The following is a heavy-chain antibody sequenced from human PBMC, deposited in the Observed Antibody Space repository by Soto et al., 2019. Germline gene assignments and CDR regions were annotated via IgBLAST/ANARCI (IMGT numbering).Heavy chain of an antibody. CDR2: VFYTGFT. D-gene: IGHD2-21*01. CDR1: GGSISGSYYY. CDR3: ARDYKRENCGSVRCNSLDV. J-gene: IGHJ6*01. Sequence: SETLSLTCAVSGGSISGSYYYWAWLRQSPGKGPEWIGSVFYTGFTSCNPSLESRVSVSVDTSKNQFSLKLRSVTTADTAVYYCARDYKRENCGSVRCNSLDVWGQGTTVTVSS. V-gene: IGHV4-39*07.